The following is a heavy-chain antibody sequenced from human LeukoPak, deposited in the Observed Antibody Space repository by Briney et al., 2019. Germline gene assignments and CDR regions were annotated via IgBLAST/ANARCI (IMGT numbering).Heavy chain of an antibody. Sequence: SETLSLTCAVYGGSFSNYYWSWLRQPPGKGLEWIGEITHSGSTNYNPSLKSRVSISVDTSKNQFSLRLTSVTAADTAVYYCAPIFGDYSDFDYWGEGPLVTVSS. D-gene: IGHD4-17*01. CDR1: GGSFSNYY. J-gene: IGHJ4*01. CDR3: APIFGDYSDFDY. CDR2: ITHSGST. V-gene: IGHV4-34*01.